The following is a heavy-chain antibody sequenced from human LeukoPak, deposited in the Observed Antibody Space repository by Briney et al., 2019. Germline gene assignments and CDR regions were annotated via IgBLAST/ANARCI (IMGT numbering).Heavy chain of an antibody. V-gene: IGHV1-46*01. CDR2: INPSGGST. Sequence: ASVKVSCKASGYTFTSYYMHWVRQAPGQGLEWMGIINPSGGSTSYAQKFTMTRDMSTSTVYMELSSLRSEDTAVYYCARDRLYGDYEGGAFDIWGQGTMVTVSS. CDR3: ARDRLYGDYEGGAFDI. D-gene: IGHD4-17*01. J-gene: IGHJ3*02. CDR1: GYTFTSYY.